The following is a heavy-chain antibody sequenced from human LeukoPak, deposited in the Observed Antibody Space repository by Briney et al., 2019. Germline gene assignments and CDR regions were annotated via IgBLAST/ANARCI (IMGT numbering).Heavy chain of an antibody. Sequence: ASVKVSCKASGYTFTSYGISWVRPAPGQGLEWMGWISAYNGNTNYAQKLQGRVTMTTDTSTSTAYMELRSLRSDDTAVYYCARVSDVLLWFGELSAPGAFDIWGQGTMVTVSS. CDR1: GYTFTSYG. D-gene: IGHD3-10*01. V-gene: IGHV1-18*01. CDR3: ARVSDVLLWFGELSAPGAFDI. CDR2: ISAYNGNT. J-gene: IGHJ3*02.